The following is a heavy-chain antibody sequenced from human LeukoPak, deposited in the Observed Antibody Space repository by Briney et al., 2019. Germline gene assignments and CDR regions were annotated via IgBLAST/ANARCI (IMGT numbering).Heavy chain of an antibody. Sequence: SVKVSCKASGGTFSSYAISWVRQAPGQGLERMGGIIPIFGTANYAQKFQGRVTITADESTSTAYMELSSLRSEDTAVYYCARVVNSGSYHGFDYWGQGTLVTVSS. V-gene: IGHV1-69*13. CDR1: GGTFSSYA. CDR3: ARVVNSGSYHGFDY. J-gene: IGHJ4*02. CDR2: IIPIFGTA. D-gene: IGHD1-26*01.